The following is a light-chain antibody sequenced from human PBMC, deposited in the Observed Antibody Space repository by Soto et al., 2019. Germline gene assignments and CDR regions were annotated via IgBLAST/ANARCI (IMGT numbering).Light chain of an antibody. V-gene: IGLV2-8*01. CDR3: SSYADNTIFV. Sequence: QSVLTQPPSASGSPGQSVTISCTGTSSDVGFYNYVSWYQQHPGKAPKLMIYEVNKRPSGVPDRFSGSKSGNTASLTVSGLQPEDEADYYCSSYADNTIFVFGSGTKVTVL. J-gene: IGLJ1*01. CDR1: SSDVGFYNY. CDR2: EVN.